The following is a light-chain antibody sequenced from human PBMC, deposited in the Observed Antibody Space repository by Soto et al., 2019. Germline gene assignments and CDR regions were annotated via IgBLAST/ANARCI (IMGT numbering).Light chain of an antibody. CDR2: GAS. V-gene: IGKV3-20*01. CDR3: QQFGGSPPWT. J-gene: IGKJ1*01. CDR1: QSVSSTY. Sequence: EIILTQSPGTLSLSPGERAILSCWASQSVSSTYLAWYQHKPGQAPRLLIYGASSRATGVPDRFSGSGSGTDFTLTISRLEPEDFAVYYCQQFGGSPPWTFGQVTKVEIK.